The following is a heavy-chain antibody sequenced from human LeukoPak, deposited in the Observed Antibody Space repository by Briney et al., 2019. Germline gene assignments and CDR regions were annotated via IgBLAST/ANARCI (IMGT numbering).Heavy chain of an antibody. V-gene: IGHV3-74*01. J-gene: IGHJ4*02. CDR1: GFTFSNYW. D-gene: IGHD2-2*01. CDR3: GRGFALVPAGIPDY. Sequence: PGGSLRLSRAASGFTFSNYWMHWVRQAPGEGLVWVSRISSDGSSTTYADPVKGRFTISRDNAKNTLYLQMNSLRAEDTAVYYCGRGFALVPAGIPDYWGQGTLVTVSS. CDR2: ISSDGSST.